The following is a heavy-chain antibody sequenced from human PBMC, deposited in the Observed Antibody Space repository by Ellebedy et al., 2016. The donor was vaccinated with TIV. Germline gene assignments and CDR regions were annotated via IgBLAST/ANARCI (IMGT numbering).Heavy chain of an antibody. Sequence: GESLKISCAASGFTFSSYGMHWVRQAPGKGLEWVAVIWYDGSNKYYADSVKGRFTISRDNSKNTLYLQMNSLRAEDTAVYYCARGRCSSSWYNPECYYYYGMDVWGQGTTVTVSS. V-gene: IGHV3-33*01. CDR2: IWYDGSNK. CDR1: GFTFSSYG. D-gene: IGHD6-13*01. CDR3: ARGRCSSSWYNPECYYYYGMDV. J-gene: IGHJ6*02.